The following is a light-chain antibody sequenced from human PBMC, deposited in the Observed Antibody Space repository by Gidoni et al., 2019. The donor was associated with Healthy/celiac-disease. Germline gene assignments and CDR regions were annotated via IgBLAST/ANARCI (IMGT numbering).Light chain of an antibody. Sequence: DIQMTQSPSTRSASIGDRVTITCRASQGIGRSLAWYQQKPGKAPKFLIYPASTLESAVPSRFSGRGSGTEFSLTITNLQPDDSETYYCQHYSTYPVTFGQGKRLEIK. V-gene: IGKV1-5*03. J-gene: IGKJ5*01. CDR1: QGIGRS. CDR2: PAS. CDR3: QHYSTYPVT.